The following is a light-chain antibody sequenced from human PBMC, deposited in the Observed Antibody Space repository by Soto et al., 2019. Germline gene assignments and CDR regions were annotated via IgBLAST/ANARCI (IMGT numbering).Light chain of an antibody. CDR2: DAS. CDR3: QQYHSLIT. CDR1: QDISNY. V-gene: IGKV1-33*01. Sequence: IQMPQSPSSLSASVGDRVTITCQASQDISNYLNWYQQKPGKAPKLLISDASRLETGVPSRFSGRGSGTDFTFTISSLQPEDIATYYCQQYHSLITFGRGTRLEI. J-gene: IGKJ5*01.